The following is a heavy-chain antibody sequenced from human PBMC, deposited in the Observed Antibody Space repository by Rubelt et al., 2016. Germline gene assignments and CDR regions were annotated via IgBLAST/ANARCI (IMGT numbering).Heavy chain of an antibody. CDR3: GRAWDYGDRFPIDD. CDR2: ISAYNGDT. V-gene: IGHV1-18*01. J-gene: IGHJ4*02. D-gene: IGHD4-17*01. Sequence: QVQLVQSGAEVKKPGASVKVSCQTSGYSFITYAVNWVRQAPGQGLEWMGWISAYNGDTKYAHKLQGGGTLTADTSTNTAYMELTNLKSDDTAVYYCGRAWDYGDRFPIDDWGQGTLVTVSS. CDR1: GYSFITYA.